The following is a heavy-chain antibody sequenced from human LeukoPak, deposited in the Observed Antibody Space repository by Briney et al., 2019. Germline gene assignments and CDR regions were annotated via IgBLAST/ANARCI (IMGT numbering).Heavy chain of an antibody. V-gene: IGHV3-23*01. J-gene: IGHJ6*02. Sequence: GGSLRLSCAAPGFTFSTYVMNWVRQAPGKGLEWVSTISDSGGSTYYADSVKGRFTISRDNSKSTLYLQMNSLRAEDTAVYYCGRYYVMDVWGQGTSVTVSS. CDR1: GFTFSTYV. CDR3: GRYYVMDV. CDR2: ISDSGGST.